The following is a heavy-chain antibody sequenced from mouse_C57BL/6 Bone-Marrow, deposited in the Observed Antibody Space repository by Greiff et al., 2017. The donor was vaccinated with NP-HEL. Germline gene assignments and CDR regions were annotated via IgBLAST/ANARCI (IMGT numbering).Heavy chain of an antibody. J-gene: IGHJ4*01. CDR1: GYTFTSYW. D-gene: IGHD2-13*01. CDR2: IVPNRGGT. Sequence: VQLQQPGAELVKPGASVKLSCKASGYTFTSYWMPWVQPRPGRGLAWIGWIVPNRGGTKYNEKFKSKATLTVDKPSSTAYMQRSSLTSEDSAVDYCAGYGDFYYAMDYWGKGTSGTVSS. V-gene: IGHV1-72*01. CDR3: AGYGDFYYAMDY.